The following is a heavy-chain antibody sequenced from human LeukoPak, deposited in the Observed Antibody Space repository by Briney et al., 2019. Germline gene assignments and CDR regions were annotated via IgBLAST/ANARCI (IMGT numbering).Heavy chain of an antibody. J-gene: IGHJ4*02. CDR1: GGSFSGYY. CDR3: ARGTTWIFDY. Sequence: SETLSLTCAVYGGSFSGYYWSWIRQPPGKWLEWIGEINHSGSTNYNPSLKSRVTISVDTSKNQFSLKLSSVTAADTAVYYCARGTTWIFDYWGQGTLVTVSS. CDR2: INHSGST. D-gene: IGHD1-1*01. V-gene: IGHV4-34*01.